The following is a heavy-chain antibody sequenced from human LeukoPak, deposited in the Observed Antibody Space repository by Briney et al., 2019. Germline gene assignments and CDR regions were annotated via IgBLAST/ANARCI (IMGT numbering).Heavy chain of an antibody. Sequence: PGGSLRLSCAASGFTFSRYWMTWVRQAPGKGLERVANIKVDGGETYYVDSVKGRFTISRDNAKNSLYLQMNSLTAEDTAVYYCTRDRGWQSFDYWGQGTLVTVSS. CDR1: GFTFSRYW. D-gene: IGHD3-10*01. J-gene: IGHJ4*02. CDR2: IKVDGGET. CDR3: TRDRGWQSFDY. V-gene: IGHV3-7*01.